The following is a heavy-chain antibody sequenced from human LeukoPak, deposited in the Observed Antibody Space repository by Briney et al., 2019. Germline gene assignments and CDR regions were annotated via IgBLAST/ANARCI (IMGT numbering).Heavy chain of an antibody. CDR3: ARDGSSSWYKVSWFDP. Sequence: GGSLRLSCAASGFSLSNYDIHWVRQAPGKGLEWVAVIWYDGSNKYYADSVKGRFTISRDNSKNTLHLQMNSLRAEDTAVYYCARDGSSSWYKVSWFDPWGQGTLVTVSS. J-gene: IGHJ5*02. D-gene: IGHD6-13*01. CDR1: GFSLSNYD. CDR2: IWYDGSNK. V-gene: IGHV3-33*01.